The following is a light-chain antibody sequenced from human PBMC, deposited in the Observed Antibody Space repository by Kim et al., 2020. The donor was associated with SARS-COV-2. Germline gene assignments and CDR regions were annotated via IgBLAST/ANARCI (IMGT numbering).Light chain of an antibody. CDR3: CSYAGSYAFRV. J-gene: IGLJ1*01. CDR1: SVDVWGVND. V-gene: IGLV2-11*01. CDR2: DVS. Sequence: YVTSPCPRTSVDVWGVNDVSWDKQHPRKAAPLMIYDVSKRPPGVPDRVSGSESSNAASLTISGLQAEDEADYYCCSYAGSYAFRVFGAGTKVTVL.